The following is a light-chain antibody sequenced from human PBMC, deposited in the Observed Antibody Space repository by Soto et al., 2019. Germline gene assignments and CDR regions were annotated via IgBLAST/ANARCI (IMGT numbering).Light chain of an antibody. CDR1: QSVSSY. J-gene: IGKJ4*01. CDR2: DAS. CDR3: QQRRNWPLS. Sequence: EIVLTQSTATLSLYPGERATLSCRASQSVSSYLAWYQQKPGQAPRLLIFDASKRATGIPARFSGSGSGTDFTLTISSLEPGDFAVYYCQQRRNWPLSFGGGTTVEIK. V-gene: IGKV3-11*01.